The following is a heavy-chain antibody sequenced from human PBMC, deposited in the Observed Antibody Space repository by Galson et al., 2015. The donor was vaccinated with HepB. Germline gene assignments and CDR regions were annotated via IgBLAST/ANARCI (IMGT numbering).Heavy chain of an antibody. Sequence: SLRLSCAASGFTFSSYAMSWVRQAPGKGLEWVSAISGSGGSTYYADSVKGRFTISRDNSKNTLYLQMNSLRAEDTAVYYCASGIGGQWLAPQGPNWFDPWGKGTLVPAP. D-gene: IGHD6-19*01. CDR3: ASGIGGQWLAPQGPNWFDP. CDR2: ISGSGGST. CDR1: GFTFSSYA. J-gene: IGHJ5*02. V-gene: IGHV3-23*01.